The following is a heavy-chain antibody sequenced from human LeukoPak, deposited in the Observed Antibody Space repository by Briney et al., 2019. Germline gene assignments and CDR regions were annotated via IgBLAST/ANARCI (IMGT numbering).Heavy chain of an antibody. J-gene: IGHJ4*02. V-gene: IGHV3-7*01. CDR2: IKQDGSVK. CDR1: GFSFSAYW. CDR3: ARDPDSSAFDL. Sequence: PGGSLRLSRAASGFSFSAYWMSWVRQTPEKGLEFVANIKQDGSVKNYMDSLKGRSTIARDNARESLYLEIISLIDDDAAVYYCARDPDSSAFDLWGQGALVTVFS.